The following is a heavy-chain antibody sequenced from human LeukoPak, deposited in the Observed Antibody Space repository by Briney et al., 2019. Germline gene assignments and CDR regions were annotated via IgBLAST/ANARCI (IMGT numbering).Heavy chain of an antibody. D-gene: IGHD3-9*01. Sequence: SQTLSLTSTVSGGSISSGSYYWSWIRQPAGKGLEWIGRIYTSGSTNYNPSLKSRVTISVDTSKNQFSLKLSSVTAADTAVYYCARDAYYDILTDWGQGTLVTVSS. CDR1: GGSISSGSYY. J-gene: IGHJ4*02. CDR3: ARDAYYDILTD. V-gene: IGHV4-61*02. CDR2: IYTSGST.